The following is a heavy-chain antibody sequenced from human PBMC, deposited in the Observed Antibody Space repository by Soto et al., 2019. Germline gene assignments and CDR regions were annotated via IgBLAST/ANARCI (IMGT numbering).Heavy chain of an antibody. CDR2: ISGYNENT. CDR3: ARDSQGDYDGYYFDY. Sequence: ASVKVSCKASGYTFSRHGITWVRQAPGQGLEWMGWISGYNENTEYAQKFQDRVTMTLDTSTNTAYMELGSLRSDDAAVFYCARDSQGDYDGYYFDYWGQGTLVTVSS. J-gene: IGHJ4*02. V-gene: IGHV1-18*01. D-gene: IGHD4-17*01. CDR1: GYTFSRHG.